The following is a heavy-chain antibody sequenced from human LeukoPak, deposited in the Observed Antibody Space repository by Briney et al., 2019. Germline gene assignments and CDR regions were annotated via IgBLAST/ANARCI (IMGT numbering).Heavy chain of an antibody. V-gene: IGHV1-2*02. CDR3: ATISAIPSGRMIGFDI. Sequence: GASVKVSCKASGYTFTGYYIHWVQQAPGQGLEWMGWINPNSGGTNYAQKFQGRVTVTRDTSISTAYMELSRLRSDDTAVYYCATISAIPSGRMIGFDIWGQGTMVTVSS. CDR1: GYTFTGYY. J-gene: IGHJ3*02. CDR2: INPNSGGT. D-gene: IGHD3-3*01.